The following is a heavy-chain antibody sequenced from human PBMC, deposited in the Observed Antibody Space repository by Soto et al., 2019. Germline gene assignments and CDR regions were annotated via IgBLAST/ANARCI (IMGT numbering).Heavy chain of an antibody. CDR2: ISAYNGNT. Sequence: ASVKVSCKASGGTFSSYTISWVRQAPGQGLEWMGWISAYNGNTNYAQKLQGRVTMTTDTSTSTAYMELRSLRSDDTAVYYCARDKTPTNYYDSSGYCDYWGQGTLVTVSS. V-gene: IGHV1-18*01. CDR1: GGTFSSYT. J-gene: IGHJ4*02. CDR3: ARDKTPTNYYDSSGYCDY. D-gene: IGHD3-22*01.